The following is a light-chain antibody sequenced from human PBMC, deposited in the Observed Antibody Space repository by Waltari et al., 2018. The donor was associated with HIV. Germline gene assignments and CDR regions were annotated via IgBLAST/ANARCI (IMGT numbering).Light chain of an antibody. Sequence: QSVLTQPPSVSGAPGQRVTISCTGSTSNIGAPYDVHWYQQFPKKAPRLLIYGNINRPSGVPDRFSGSKSGTSASLVISGLQAEDEADYYCQSYDSNLKVIFGGGTKVTVL. CDR1: TSNIGAPYD. CDR2: GNI. J-gene: IGLJ2*01. CDR3: QSYDSNLKVI. V-gene: IGLV1-40*01.